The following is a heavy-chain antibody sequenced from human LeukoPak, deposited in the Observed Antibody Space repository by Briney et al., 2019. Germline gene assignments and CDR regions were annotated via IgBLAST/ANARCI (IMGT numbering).Heavy chain of an antibody. CDR3: ARERRGDYLFDY. V-gene: IGHV3-66*01. CDR1: GFTFSSYG. J-gene: IGHJ4*02. CDR2: IYSGGST. Sequence: GGSLRLSCAASGFTFSSYGMHWVRQAPGKGLEWVSVIYSGGSTYYADSVKGRFTISRDNSKNTLYLQMNSLRAEDTAVYYCARERRGDYLFDYWGQGTLVTVSS. D-gene: IGHD3-16*01.